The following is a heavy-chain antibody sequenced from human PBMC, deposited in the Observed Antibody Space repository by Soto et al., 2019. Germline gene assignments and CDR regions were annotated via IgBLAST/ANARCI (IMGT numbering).Heavy chain of an antibody. D-gene: IGHD3-9*01. CDR2: INHSGST. CDR1: GGSFSGYY. J-gene: IGHJ6*02. Sequence: SETLSLTCAVYGGSFSGYYWTWIRQPPGTGLEWIGEINHSGSTNYNPSLKSRVTISVDTSKNQFSLKLTSVTASDTAVYYCAREGLRYFDWLPRLGMYVWGQGTTVT. CDR3: AREGLRYFDWLPRLGMYV. V-gene: IGHV4-34*01.